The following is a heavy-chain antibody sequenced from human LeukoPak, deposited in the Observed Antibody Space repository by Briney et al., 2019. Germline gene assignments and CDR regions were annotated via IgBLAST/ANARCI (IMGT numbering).Heavy chain of an antibody. CDR2: IKQDGSEK. J-gene: IGHJ4*02. D-gene: IGHD5-24*01. CDR1: GFTFSSNW. CDR3: ARVARVGGGYGYNSGLFDY. V-gene: IGHV3-7*01. Sequence: GGSLRLPCAVSGFTFSSNWMSWVRQAPGKGLEWVANIKQDGSEKYYVDSMKGRFTISRDNAKNSLYLQMNSLRAEDTAVYYCARVARVGGGYGYNSGLFDYWGQGTLVTVSS.